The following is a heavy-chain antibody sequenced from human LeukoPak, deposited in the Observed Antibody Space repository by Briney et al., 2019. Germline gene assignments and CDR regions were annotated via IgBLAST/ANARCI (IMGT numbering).Heavy chain of an antibody. V-gene: IGHV3-74*01. CDR3: ARDTYYYNSSAFYHYYYGMDV. Sequence: GGSLRLSCAASGFTFSNCWMHWVRQAPGKGLEWVSRIESDGSRTRCADSVKGRFSISRDNAKNTLYLQMNSLSAEDTAVYYCARDTYYYNSSAFYHYYYGMDVWGQGATVTVSS. CDR2: IESDGSRT. J-gene: IGHJ6*02. D-gene: IGHD3-22*01. CDR1: GFTFSNCW.